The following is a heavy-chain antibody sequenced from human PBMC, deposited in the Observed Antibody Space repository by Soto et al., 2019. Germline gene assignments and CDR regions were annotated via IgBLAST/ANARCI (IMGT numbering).Heavy chain of an antibody. Sequence: GRSRSLSCADSGFTFSASAMHWDRQASGKVRGWVGRVRSNGRTAYAASMQGRLTISRDDSKKPAYLQLNSLKIDNPAVYNCARLDCSGGRCYPYYFERWGQGDLVTVSS. J-gene: IGHJ4*02. CDR1: GFTFSASA. CDR3: ARLDCSGGRCYPYYFER. D-gene: IGHD2-15*01. V-gene: IGHV3-73*01. CDR2: VRSNGRT.